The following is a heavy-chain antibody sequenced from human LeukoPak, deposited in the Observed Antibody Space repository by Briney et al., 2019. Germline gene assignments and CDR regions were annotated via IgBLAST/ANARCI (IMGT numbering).Heavy chain of an antibody. CDR2: INAGNGNT. Sequence: ASVKVSCKASGYTFTSYAMHWVREAPGQRLEWMGWINAGNGNTKYSQKFQGRVTITRDTSASTAYMELSSLRSEDTAVYYCARATLHDFYFNYWGQGTLVTVSS. V-gene: IGHV1-3*01. CDR3: ARATLHDFYFNY. J-gene: IGHJ4*02. D-gene: IGHD1-1*01. CDR1: GYTFTSYA.